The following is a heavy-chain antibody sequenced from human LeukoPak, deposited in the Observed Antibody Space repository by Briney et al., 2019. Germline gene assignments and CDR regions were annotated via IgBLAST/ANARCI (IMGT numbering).Heavy chain of an antibody. CDR3: AKDWSSGWYSLMAFDI. CDR2: ISASGGST. V-gene: IGHV3-23*01. D-gene: IGHD6-19*01. Sequence: PGGSLRLSCAASGFTFSSYAMSWVRQAPGKGLQWVSAISASGGSTYYADSVKGRFTISRDNSKNTLYLQMNSLRAEDTAVYYCAKDWSSGWYSLMAFDIWGQGTMVTVSS. CDR1: GFTFSSYA. J-gene: IGHJ3*02.